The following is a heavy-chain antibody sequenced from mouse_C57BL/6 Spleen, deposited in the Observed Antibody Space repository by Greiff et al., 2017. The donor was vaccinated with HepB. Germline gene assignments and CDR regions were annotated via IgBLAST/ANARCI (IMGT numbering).Heavy chain of an antibody. CDR3: ARERAYYDYAMDY. D-gene: IGHD2-4*01. V-gene: IGHV1-22*01. CDR1: GYTFTDYN. CDR2: INPNNGGT. Sequence: EVQLQQSGPELVKPGASVKMSCKASGYTFTDYNMHWVKQSHGKSLEWIGYINPNNGGTSYNQKFKGKATLTVNKSSSTAYMELRSLTSEDSAVYYCARERAYYDYAMDYWGQGTSVTVSS. J-gene: IGHJ4*01.